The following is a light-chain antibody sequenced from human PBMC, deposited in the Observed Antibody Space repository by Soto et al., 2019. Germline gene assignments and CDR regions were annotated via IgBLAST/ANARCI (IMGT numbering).Light chain of an antibody. J-gene: IGKJ1*01. V-gene: IGKV1-5*01. CDR1: QSISTW. CDR2: DAS. CDR3: QQYNSYST. Sequence: DIPMTQSPSTLSASVGDRVTITCRASQSISTWLAWYQQKPGKAPKLLIYDASSLESGVPSRFSGSGSGTEFTLTICSLQPEDFASYYCQQYNSYSTFGQGTKVEIK.